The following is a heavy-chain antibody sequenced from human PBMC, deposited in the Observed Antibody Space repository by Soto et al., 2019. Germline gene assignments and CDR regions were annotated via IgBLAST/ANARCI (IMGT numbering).Heavy chain of an antibody. CDR1: GYTFTSYY. D-gene: IGHD3-22*01. CDR2: INPSGGST. CDR3: ARTNYYDSSDWYFDY. J-gene: IGHJ4*02. V-gene: IGHV1-46*03. Sequence: ASVKVSCKASGYTFTSYYMHWVRQAPGQGLEWMGIINPSGGSTRYAQKFQGRVTMPRDTSTNTVYMELSSLRSEDTAVYYCARTNYYDSSDWYFDYWGQGTLVTVSS.